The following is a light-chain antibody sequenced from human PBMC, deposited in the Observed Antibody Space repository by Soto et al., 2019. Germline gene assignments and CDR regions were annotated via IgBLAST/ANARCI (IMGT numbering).Light chain of an antibody. Sequence: SSELTQPPSVSVSPGQTASITCSGDKLGDKYACWYQQKPGQSPVLVIYQDSKRPSGIPERFSGSNSGNTATLTISGTQAMDEADYYCQAWDSSTEIVVFGGGTKLTVL. V-gene: IGLV3-1*01. CDR2: QDS. CDR3: QAWDSSTEIVV. CDR1: KLGDKY. J-gene: IGLJ2*01.